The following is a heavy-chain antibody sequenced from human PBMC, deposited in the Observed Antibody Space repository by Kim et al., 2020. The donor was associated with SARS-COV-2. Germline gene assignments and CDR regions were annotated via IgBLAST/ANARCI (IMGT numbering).Heavy chain of an antibody. CDR2: ISPNGGTT. CDR3: LKDLRLWKAVSGTQDLEF. V-gene: IGHV3-64D*06. CDR1: GFVFNEHR. D-gene: IGHD1-1*01. J-gene: IGHJ6*03. Sequence: GGSLRLSCSASGFVFNEHRMFWVRQAPGEGLEYVAGISPNGGTTQYADPVKGRFSISRDNSNNKLHLEMSSLRTEDTGVFFCLKDLRLWKAVSGTQDLEFWGKETVDTVS.